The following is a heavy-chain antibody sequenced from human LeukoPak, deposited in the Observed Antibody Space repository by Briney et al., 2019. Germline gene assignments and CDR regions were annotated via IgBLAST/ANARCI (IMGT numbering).Heavy chain of an antibody. V-gene: IGHV1-24*01. Sequence: ASVKVSCKVSGYTLTELSMHWVRQAPGKGLEWMGGFDPEDGETIYAQKFQGRVTMTEDTSTDTAYMELSSLRPEDTAVYYCTHYWGYGFDYWGQGTLVTVSS. J-gene: IGHJ4*02. CDR1: GYTLTELS. CDR2: FDPEDGET. CDR3: THYWGYGFDY. D-gene: IGHD2-8*02.